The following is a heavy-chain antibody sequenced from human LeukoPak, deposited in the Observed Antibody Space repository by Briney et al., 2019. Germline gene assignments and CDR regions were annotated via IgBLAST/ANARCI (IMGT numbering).Heavy chain of an antibody. D-gene: IGHD3-22*01. CDR3: ATETYYYDTTGYSDDDY. Sequence: PGGSLRLSCAASGFTFSSYAMSWVRQAPGKGLEWVSAISGSGSSTYYADSVKGRFTISRDNSKNTLYLQMNSLRAEDTAVYYCATETYYYDTTGYSDDDYWGQGTLVTVSS. CDR1: GFTFSSYA. CDR2: ISGSGSST. J-gene: IGHJ4*02. V-gene: IGHV3-23*01.